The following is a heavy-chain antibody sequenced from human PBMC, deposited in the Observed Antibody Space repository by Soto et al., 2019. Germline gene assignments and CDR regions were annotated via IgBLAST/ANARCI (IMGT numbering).Heavy chain of an antibody. CDR2: IYWDDDK. V-gene: IGHV2-5*02. CDR3: IQSRCGGDCLQSYASHSYYGMDV. J-gene: IGHJ6*02. D-gene: IGHD2-21*02. Sequence: QITLKESGPPLVKPTQTLTLTCTFSGFSLSTSGVGVGWIRQPPGKALEWLALIYWDDDKRYSPALRSRRTITEDTSKNQVVLTMTTMDPVDTATYYCIQSRCGGDCLQSYASHSYYGMDVWGQGTTVTVSS. CDR1: GFSLSTSGVG.